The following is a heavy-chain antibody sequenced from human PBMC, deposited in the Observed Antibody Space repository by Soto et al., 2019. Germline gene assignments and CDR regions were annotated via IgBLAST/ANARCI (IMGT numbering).Heavy chain of an antibody. D-gene: IGHD3-10*01. J-gene: IGHJ3*01. Sequence: EMQPRRWAVFGCPLSGLYAWTWIRQPRGKGLEWIGYIYYRGNTHYSPSLKSRASMSVDTSKNQFSLKLISVTAADTAVYYCARHPTMNRGGVDVFDVWGQGTVVTVSS. V-gene: IGHV4-61*01. CDR2: IYYRGNT. CDR1: GCPLSGLYA. CDR3: ARHPTMNRGGVDVFDV.